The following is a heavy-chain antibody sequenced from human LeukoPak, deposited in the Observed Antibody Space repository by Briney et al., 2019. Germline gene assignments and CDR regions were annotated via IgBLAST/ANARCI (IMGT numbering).Heavy chain of an antibody. D-gene: IGHD3-3*01. CDR1: GYTFTSYA. J-gene: IGHJ3*02. CDR3: ARGRHYDFWSGSADDAFDI. V-gene: IGHV1-3*01. CDR2: INAGNGNT. Sequence: ASVNVSCKASGYTFTSYAMHWVRQAPGQRLEWMGWINAGNGNTKYSQKFQGRVTITRDTSASTAYMELSSLRSEDTAVYYCARGRHYDFWSGSADDAFDIWGQGTMVTVSS.